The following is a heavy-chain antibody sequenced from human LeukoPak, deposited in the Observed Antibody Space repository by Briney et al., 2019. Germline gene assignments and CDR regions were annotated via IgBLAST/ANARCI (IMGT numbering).Heavy chain of an antibody. D-gene: IGHD1-1*01. CDR3: AKDEPERRFYYYYYYMDV. Sequence: PGGSLRLSCAASGFTFSRNGMTWVRQAPGKGLEWVSAISGSGGNTYYADSVKGRFTISRDNSKNTLYLQMNSLRAEDTAVYYCAKDEPERRFYYYYYYMDVWGKGTTVTISS. CDR1: GFTFSRNG. CDR2: ISGSGGNT. J-gene: IGHJ6*03. V-gene: IGHV3-23*01.